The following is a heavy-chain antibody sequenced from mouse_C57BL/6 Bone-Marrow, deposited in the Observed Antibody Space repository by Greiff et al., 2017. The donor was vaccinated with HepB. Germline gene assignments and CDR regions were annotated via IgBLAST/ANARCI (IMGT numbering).Heavy chain of an antibody. CDR2: IYPRSGNT. CDR1: GYTFTSYG. Sequence: VQVVESGAELARPGASVKLSCKASGYTFTSYGISWVKQRTGQGLEWIGEIYPRSGNTYYNEKFKGKATLTADKSSSTAYMELRSLTSEDSAVYFCARAYDGSSYGVAYWGQGTLVTVSA. D-gene: IGHD1-1*01. V-gene: IGHV1-81*01. J-gene: IGHJ3*01. CDR3: ARAYDGSSYGVAY.